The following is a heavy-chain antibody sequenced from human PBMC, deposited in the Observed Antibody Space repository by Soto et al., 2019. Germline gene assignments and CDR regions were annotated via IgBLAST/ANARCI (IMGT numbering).Heavy chain of an antibody. CDR3: ARAVTGSLAY. Sequence: QVQLQQSGPGLVKPSQTLSLTCAISGDSVSSNSVTWNWIRQSPSRGLEWLGRTYYRSKWYNDYEVSVKXXIXIXXDTSKNQLSLQLNAVTPEDTAVYYCARAVTGSLAYWGQGNLVTVSS. CDR1: GDSVSSNSVT. J-gene: IGHJ4*02. D-gene: IGHD2-21*02. CDR2: TYYRSKWYN. V-gene: IGHV6-1*01.